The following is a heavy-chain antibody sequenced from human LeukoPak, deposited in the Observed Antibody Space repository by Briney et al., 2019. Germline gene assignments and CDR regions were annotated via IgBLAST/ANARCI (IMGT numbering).Heavy chain of an antibody. Sequence: SETLSLTCTVSGGSISSSSYYWGCIRQPPGKGLEWIGSIYYSGSTYYNPSLKSRVTISVDTSKNQFSLKLSSVTAADTAVYYCAREVYCSGGGCYSAADYWGQGTLVTVSS. CDR2: IYYSGST. CDR3: AREVYCSGGGCYSAADY. CDR1: GGSISSSSYY. D-gene: IGHD2-15*01. V-gene: IGHV4-39*07. J-gene: IGHJ4*02.